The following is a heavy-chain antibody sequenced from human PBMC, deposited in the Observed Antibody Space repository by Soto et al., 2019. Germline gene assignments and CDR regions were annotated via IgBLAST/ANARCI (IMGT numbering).Heavy chain of an antibody. CDR1: GGSVSSGSYY. Sequence: SETLSLTCTVSGGSVSSGSYYWSWIRQPPGKGLEWIGYIYYSGSTNYNPSLKSRVTISVDTSKNQFSLKLSSVTAADTAVYYCARGIRAQRVAGMDYYYYGMDVWGQGTTVTVSS. CDR3: ARGIRAQRVAGMDYYYYGMDV. J-gene: IGHJ6*02. D-gene: IGHD3-3*02. CDR2: IYYSGST. V-gene: IGHV4-61*01.